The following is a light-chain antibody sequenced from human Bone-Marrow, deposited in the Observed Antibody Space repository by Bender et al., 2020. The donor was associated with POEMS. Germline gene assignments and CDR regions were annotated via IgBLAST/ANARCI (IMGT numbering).Light chain of an antibody. V-gene: IGLV2-14*01. CDR3: NAYTRSSTLV. CDR2: DVS. CDR1: SGDVGTYNY. J-gene: IGLJ3*02. Sequence: SALTQPASVFGSPGQSITISCSVASGDVGTYNYVSWFQQHPGKAPKLLIYDVSNRPSGVSNRFSASKSGNTASLTISGLQAEDEADYYCNAYTRSSTLVFGGGTKLTV.